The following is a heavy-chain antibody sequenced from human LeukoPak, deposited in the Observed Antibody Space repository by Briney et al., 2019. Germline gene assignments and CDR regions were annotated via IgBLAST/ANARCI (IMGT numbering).Heavy chain of an antibody. CDR3: ARETAYYYYYMDV. D-gene: IGHD5-18*01. CDR1: GGSISSYY. V-gene: IGHV4-39*07. CDR2: IYYSGSI. Sequence: SETLSLTCTVSGGSISSYYWGWIRQPPGKGLEWIGTIYYSGSIYNNPSLKSRVTISVDTSKSQFSLKLTSVTAADTAVYYCARETAYYYYYMDVWGKGTTVTVSS. J-gene: IGHJ6*03.